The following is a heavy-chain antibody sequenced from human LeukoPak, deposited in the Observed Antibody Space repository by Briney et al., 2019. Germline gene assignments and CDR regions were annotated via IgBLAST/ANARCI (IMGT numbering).Heavy chain of an antibody. Sequence: GGSLRLSCAASGFSFNSYWMSWVRQAPGKRLEWAANIKQDGSETKYVDSVKGRFTISRDNAKNSLFLQMDSLRAEDTAVYYCARDDWGTTCAFDIWGQGTMVTVSS. CDR3: ARDDWGTTCAFDI. CDR1: GFSFNSYW. J-gene: IGHJ3*02. V-gene: IGHV3-7*01. D-gene: IGHD1-7*01. CDR2: IKQDGSET.